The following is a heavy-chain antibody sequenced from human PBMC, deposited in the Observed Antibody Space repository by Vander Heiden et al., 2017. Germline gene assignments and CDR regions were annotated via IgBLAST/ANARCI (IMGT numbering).Heavy chain of an antibody. J-gene: IGHJ4*02. CDR1: GFTFSSYS. CDR2: ISSSSSYI. D-gene: IGHD3-10*01. Sequence: EVQLVESGGGLVKPGGSLRLSCAASGFTFSSYSMNWVRQAPGKGLEWVSSISSSSSYIYYADSVKGRLTISRDNAKNSLYLQMNSLRAEDTAVYYCARPGVRGVIFWDWGQGTLVTVSS. V-gene: IGHV3-21*01. CDR3: ARPGVRGVIFWD.